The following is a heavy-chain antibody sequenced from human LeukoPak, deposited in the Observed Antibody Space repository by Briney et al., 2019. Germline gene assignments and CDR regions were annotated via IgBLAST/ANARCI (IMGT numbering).Heavy chain of an antibody. CDR1: GFTVSSNY. D-gene: IGHD3-9*01. CDR3: ARLTT. CDR2: IYSGGGT. J-gene: IGHJ5*02. Sequence: GGSLRLSCAASGFTVSSNYMSWVRQAPGKGLEWVSLIYSGGGTYYADSVKGRFTISRDNFNNTMYLQMNSLRAEDTAVYYCARLTTWGQGTLVTVSS. V-gene: IGHV3-66*01.